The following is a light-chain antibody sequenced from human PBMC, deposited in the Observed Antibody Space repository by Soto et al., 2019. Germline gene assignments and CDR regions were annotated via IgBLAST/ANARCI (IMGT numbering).Light chain of an antibody. CDR2: ATS. CDR1: QSISSW. V-gene: IGKV1-39*01. J-gene: IGKJ4*01. CDR3: QQSYSTPRT. Sequence: DIQMTQSPSTLSASVGDRVTITCRASQSISSWLAWYQQKPGKAPKLLIYATSSLHSGVPSRFSGSGSGPDFTLTISRLQPEDFATYYCQQSYSTPRTFGGGTKVDIK.